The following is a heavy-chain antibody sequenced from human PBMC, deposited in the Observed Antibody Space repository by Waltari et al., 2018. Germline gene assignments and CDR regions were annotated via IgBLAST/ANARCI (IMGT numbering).Heavy chain of an antibody. D-gene: IGHD4-17*01. Sequence: QPPGKGLEWMGSIYYSGSTSYNPSLKSRVTISVDTSKNQFSLKLSSVTAADTAVYYCARGAIGVTTYFDYWGQGTLVTVSS. CDR2: IYYSGST. J-gene: IGHJ4*02. V-gene: IGHV4-39*01. CDR3: ARGAIGVTTYFDY.